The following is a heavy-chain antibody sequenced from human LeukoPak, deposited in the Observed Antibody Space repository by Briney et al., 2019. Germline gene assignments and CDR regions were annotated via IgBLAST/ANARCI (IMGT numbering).Heavy chain of an antibody. CDR2: INPNSGGT. CDR3: ARGTYYYDSSGLHNYFDY. Sequence: ASVKVSCKASGYSFTSYYMHWVRQAPGQGLEWMGWINPNSGGTNYAQKFQGRVTMTRDTSISTAYMELSRLRSDDTAVYYCARGTYYYDSSGLHNYFDYWGQGTLVTVSS. J-gene: IGHJ4*02. D-gene: IGHD3-22*01. CDR1: GYSFTSYY. V-gene: IGHV1-2*02.